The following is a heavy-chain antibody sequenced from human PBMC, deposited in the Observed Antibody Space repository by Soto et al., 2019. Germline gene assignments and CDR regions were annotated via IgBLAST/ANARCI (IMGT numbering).Heavy chain of an antibody. CDR1: GGTFSSYA. V-gene: IGHV1-69*06. Sequence: QVQLVQSGAEVKKPGSSVKVSCKASGGTFSSYAISWVRQAPGQGLEWMGGIIPIFGTANYAQKFQGRGTITADKSTSTAYMELSSLRSEDTDVYYCARDHVNLRYYASSHYYYGMDVWGQGTTVNVSS. CDR2: IIPIFGTA. D-gene: IGHD3-22*01. CDR3: ARDHVNLRYYASSHYYYGMDV. J-gene: IGHJ6*02.